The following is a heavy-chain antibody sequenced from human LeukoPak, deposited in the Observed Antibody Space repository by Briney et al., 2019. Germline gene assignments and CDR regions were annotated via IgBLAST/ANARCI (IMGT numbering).Heavy chain of an antibody. CDR3: AREGVVPAAIYAFDI. J-gene: IGHJ3*02. V-gene: IGHV1-69-2*01. Sequence: ASVKVSCKVSGFKFIDYYMHWVQQAPGKGLEWMGLVDPEDGETRFAEKFQGRVTITADTSTDTAYMELSSLRSEDTAVYYCAREGVVPAAIYAFDIWGQGTMVTVSS. CDR2: VDPEDGET. D-gene: IGHD2-2*01. CDR1: GFKFIDYY.